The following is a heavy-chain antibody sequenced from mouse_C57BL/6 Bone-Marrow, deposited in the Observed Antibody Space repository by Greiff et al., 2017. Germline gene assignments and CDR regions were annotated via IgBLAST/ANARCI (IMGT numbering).Heavy chain of an antibody. Sequence: EVKLVESGPGLAKPSQTLSLTCSVTGYSITSDYWNWIRKFPGNKLEYMGYISYSGSTYYNPSLKSRISITRDTSKNQYYLQLNSVTTEDTATYYCARSSYGRVYAMDYWGQGTSVTVSS. V-gene: IGHV3-8*01. CDR3: ARSSYGRVYAMDY. D-gene: IGHD1-1*01. CDR2: ISYSGST. J-gene: IGHJ4*01. CDR1: GYSITSDY.